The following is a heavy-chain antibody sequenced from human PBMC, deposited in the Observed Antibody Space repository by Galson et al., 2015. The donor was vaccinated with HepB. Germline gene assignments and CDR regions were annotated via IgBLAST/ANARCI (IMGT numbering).Heavy chain of an antibody. CDR1: GGSVSSGSYY. Sequence: ETLSLTCTVSGGSVSSGSYYWSWIRQPPGKGLEWIGYIYYSGSTNYNPSLKSRVTISVDTSKNQFSLKLSSVTAADTAVYYCARDSGSYGRITWGQGTLVTVSS. CDR3: ARDSGSYGRIT. CDR2: IYYSGST. J-gene: IGHJ5*02. V-gene: IGHV4-61*01. D-gene: IGHD1-26*01.